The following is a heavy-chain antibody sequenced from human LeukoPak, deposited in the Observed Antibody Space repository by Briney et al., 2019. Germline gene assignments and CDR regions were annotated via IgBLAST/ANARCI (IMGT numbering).Heavy chain of an antibody. CDR2: IRSKADSYAT. D-gene: IGHD6-6*01. J-gene: IGHJ5*02. CDR1: GFTFSGSA. Sequence: GGSLRLSCAASGFTFSGSAMHWVRQASGKGLEWVGRIRSKADSYATAYAASVKGRFTISRDDSKNTAYLQMNSLKTEDTAVYYCTRHEGYSSSSDWFDPWGQGTLVTVSS. CDR3: TRHEGYSSSSDWFDP. V-gene: IGHV3-73*01.